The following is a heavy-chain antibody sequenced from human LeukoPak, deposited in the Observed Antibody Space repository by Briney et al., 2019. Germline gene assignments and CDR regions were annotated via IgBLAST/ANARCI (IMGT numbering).Heavy chain of an antibody. CDR3: AGISTTVTFDY. J-gene: IGHJ4*02. D-gene: IGHD4-17*01. CDR2: IYYSGST. CDR1: GGSISSSSYY. V-gene: IGHV4-39*01. Sequence: PSETLSLTCTVSGGSISSSSYYWGWIRQPPGKGLEWIGSIYYSGSTYYNPSLESRVTISVDTSKNQFSLRLISVTAADTAVYYCAGISTTVTFDYWGQGTLVTVSS.